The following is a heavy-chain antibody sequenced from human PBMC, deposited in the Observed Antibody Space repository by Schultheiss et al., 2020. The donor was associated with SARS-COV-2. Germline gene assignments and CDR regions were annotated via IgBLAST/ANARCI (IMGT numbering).Heavy chain of an antibody. D-gene: IGHD3-9*01. CDR1: GGTFSSYA. CDR3: ARESRYYDILTGHDPYGMDV. V-gene: IGHV1-2*04. Sequence: ASVKVSCKASGGTFSSYAISWVRQAPGQGLEWMGWINPNSGGTNYAQKFQGWVTMTRDTSITTAYMQLSRLRSDDTAVYYCARESRYYDILTGHDPYGMDVWGQGTTVTVSS. CDR2: INPNSGGT. J-gene: IGHJ6*02.